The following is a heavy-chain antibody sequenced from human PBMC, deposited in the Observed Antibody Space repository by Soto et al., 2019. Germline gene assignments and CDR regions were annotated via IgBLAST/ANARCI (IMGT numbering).Heavy chain of an antibody. V-gene: IGHV1-2*04. J-gene: IGHJ6*02. CDR1: GYTFTGYY. Sequence: ASVKVSCKASGYTFTGYYMHWVRQAPGQGLEWMGWINPNSGGTNYAQKFQGWVTMTRDASISTAYMELSRLRSDDTAVYYCAREAAGYYYYGMDVWGQGPTVTVSS. CDR2: INPNSGGT. CDR3: AREAAGYYYYGMDV. D-gene: IGHD6-13*01.